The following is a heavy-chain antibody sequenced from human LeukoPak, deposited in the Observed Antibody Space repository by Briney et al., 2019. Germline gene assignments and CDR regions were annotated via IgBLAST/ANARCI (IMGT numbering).Heavy chain of an antibody. CDR3: ARGAAAPGP. CDR1: GFIFSSYS. J-gene: IGHJ4*02. V-gene: IGHV3-48*01. Sequence: GGSLRLSCAASGFIFSSYSMNWVRQAPGKGLEWVSYISSSGSTIYQADSVKGRFTISRDNAKNSLYLQMNSLRAEDTAVYYCARGAAAPGPWGQGTLVTVSS. CDR2: ISSSGSTI. D-gene: IGHD1-26*01.